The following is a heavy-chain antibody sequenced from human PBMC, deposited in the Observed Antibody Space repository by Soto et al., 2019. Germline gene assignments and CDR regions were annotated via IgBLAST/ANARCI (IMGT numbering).Heavy chain of an antibody. CDR1: GFAFSSYG. Sequence: SLRLSCAASGFAFSSYGMHWVRQAPGKGLEWVAVIAYDGGNKNYVDSVKGRFTISRDNSKNTVYLQMDSLRVEDTAVYYCAKDTYYYDRSGYYTFDYWGQGTLVTVSS. CDR2: IAYDGGNK. V-gene: IGHV3-30*18. D-gene: IGHD3-22*01. J-gene: IGHJ4*02. CDR3: AKDTYYYDRSGYYTFDY.